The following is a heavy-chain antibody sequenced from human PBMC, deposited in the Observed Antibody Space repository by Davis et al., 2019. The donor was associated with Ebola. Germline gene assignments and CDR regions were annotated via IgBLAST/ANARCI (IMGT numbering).Heavy chain of an antibody. CDR1: GFIFSNYE. Sequence: GESLKISCAASGFIFSNYEMNWVRQAPGKGLEWISYISSVGSTIYYADSVKGRFTISRDNAKNSQSLQMNSLKTEDTAVYYCIQTAPQGMDVWGQGTTVTVSS. J-gene: IGHJ6*02. CDR2: ISSVGSTI. D-gene: IGHD6-25*01. V-gene: IGHV3-48*03. CDR3: IQTAPQGMDV.